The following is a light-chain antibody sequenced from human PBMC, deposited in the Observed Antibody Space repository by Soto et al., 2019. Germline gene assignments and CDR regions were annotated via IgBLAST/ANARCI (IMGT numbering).Light chain of an antibody. Sequence: EIVLTQSPGTLSLSPGERATLSCRASQSVSSSYLAWYQQKPGQAPRLLIYGASSRATGIPDRFSGSGSGTYFTLTISRLDPEDFALYYCQQYGSSPLTFGGGTKVEIK. CDR2: GAS. CDR3: QQYGSSPLT. CDR1: QSVSSSY. J-gene: IGKJ4*01. V-gene: IGKV3-20*01.